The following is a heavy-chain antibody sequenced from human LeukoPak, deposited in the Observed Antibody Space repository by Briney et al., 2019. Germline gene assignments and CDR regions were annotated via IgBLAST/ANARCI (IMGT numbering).Heavy chain of an antibody. Sequence: GSLRLSCAASGFTFSSYAMSWVRQAPGKGLEWVSAISGSGGSTYYADSVKGRFTISRDNSKNTLYLQMNSLRAEDTAVYYCARHYYDSSGYYYIVDYWGQGTLVTVSS. D-gene: IGHD3-22*01. V-gene: IGHV3-23*01. CDR1: GFTFSSYA. CDR3: ARHYYDSSGYYYIVDY. CDR2: ISGSGGST. J-gene: IGHJ4*02.